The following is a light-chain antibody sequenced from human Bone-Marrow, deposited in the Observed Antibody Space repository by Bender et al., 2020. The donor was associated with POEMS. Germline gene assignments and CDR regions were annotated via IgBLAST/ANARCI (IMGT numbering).Light chain of an antibody. J-gene: IGLJ3*02. V-gene: IGLV1-40*01. CDR1: SSNIGAGFD. CDR3: QSYDTSLSGSV. Sequence: QSVLTQPPSVSGAPGQRVTISCTGTSSNIGAGFDIHWYQQLPGAAPKLLIYGNNNRPSGVPDRLSGSKSGTSASLAITRLQAEDEADYYCQSYDTSLSGSVFGGGTKLTVL. CDR2: GNN.